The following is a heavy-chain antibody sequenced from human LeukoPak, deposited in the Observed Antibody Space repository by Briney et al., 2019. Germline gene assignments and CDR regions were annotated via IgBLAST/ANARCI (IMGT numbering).Heavy chain of an antibody. CDR2: IYYSGST. Sequence: PSETLSLTCAVYGGSFSGYYWGWIRQPPGKGLEWIGSIYYSGSTYYNPSLKSRVTISVDTSKNQFSLKLSSVTAADTAVYYCARHAVHYGSGSYRKYYYYYMDVWGKGTTVTISS. CDR1: GGSFSGYY. J-gene: IGHJ6*03. CDR3: ARHAVHYGSGSYRKYYYYYMDV. V-gene: IGHV4-39*01. D-gene: IGHD3-10*01.